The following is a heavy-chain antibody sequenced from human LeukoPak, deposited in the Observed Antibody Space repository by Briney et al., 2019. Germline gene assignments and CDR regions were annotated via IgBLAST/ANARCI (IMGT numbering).Heavy chain of an antibody. Sequence: PSGTLSLTCGVSGGSITNTNYWTWVRQPPGKGLEWIGYIYYSGYTNYNPSLESRVTMSVDTSKNQFSLNLSSVTAADTAVYYCARGKSSSWIPFDYWGQGSLVTVSS. D-gene: IGHD6-13*01. V-gene: IGHV4-4*02. CDR3: ARGKSSSWIPFDY. J-gene: IGHJ4*02. CDR1: GGSITNTNY. CDR2: IYYSGYT.